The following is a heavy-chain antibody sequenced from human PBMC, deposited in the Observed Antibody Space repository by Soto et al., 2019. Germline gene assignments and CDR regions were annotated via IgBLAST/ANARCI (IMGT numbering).Heavy chain of an antibody. CDR1: GGSFKSGSYS. D-gene: IGHD3-3*01. V-gene: IGHV4-61*01. CDR3: ARDFAYFDS. J-gene: IGHJ4*02. CDR2: VYHTGRT. Sequence: QVQLQESGPGLVKPSETLSLTCTVSGGSFKSGSYSWSWIRQPPGKGLEWIGYVYHTGRTSYNPSHKSRVSISMDTSKNQFSLNLDSVTADDTDVYFCARDFAYFDSWGQGTLVTVSS.